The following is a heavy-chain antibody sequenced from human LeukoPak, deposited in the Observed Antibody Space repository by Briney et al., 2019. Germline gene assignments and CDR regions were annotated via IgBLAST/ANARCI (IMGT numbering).Heavy chain of an antibody. V-gene: IGHV4-4*07. J-gene: IGHJ6*03. CDR3: ARDLSTVTDYYYYYMDV. D-gene: IGHD4-17*01. Sequence: PSETLSLTCTVSGGSISSYYWSWIRQPAGKGLEWIGRIYTSGSTNYNPSLQSRVTMSVDTSKNQFSLKLSSVTAADTAVYYCARDLSTVTDYYYYYMDVWGKGTTVTISS. CDR2: IYTSGST. CDR1: GGSISSYY.